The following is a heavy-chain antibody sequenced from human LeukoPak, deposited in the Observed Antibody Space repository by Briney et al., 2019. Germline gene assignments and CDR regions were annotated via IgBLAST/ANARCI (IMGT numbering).Heavy chain of an antibody. CDR1: GFTVSSNY. Sequence: PGGSLRLSCAASGFTVSSNYMSWVRQAPGKGLEWVSVIYSGGSTYYADSVKGRFTISRDNSKNTLYLQMNSLRAEDTAVYYCARDLYYYGSGSYNYYYMDVWGKGTTVTISS. V-gene: IGHV3-53*01. CDR2: IYSGGST. CDR3: ARDLYYYGSGSYNYYYMDV. J-gene: IGHJ6*03. D-gene: IGHD3-10*01.